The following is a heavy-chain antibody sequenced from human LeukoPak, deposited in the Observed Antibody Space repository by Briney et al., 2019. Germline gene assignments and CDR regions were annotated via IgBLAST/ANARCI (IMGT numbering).Heavy chain of an antibody. CDR3: ASASPITDSSGYYPDAFDI. J-gene: IGHJ3*02. CDR2: IYPGDSDT. CDR1: GYSVTSYW. D-gene: IGHD3-22*01. Sequence: GESLKISCKGSGYSVTSYWIGWVRQMPGKGLEWMGIIYPGDSDTRYSPSFQGQVTISADKSISTAYLQWSSLKASDTAMYYCASASPITDSSGYYPDAFDIWGQGTMVSVSS. V-gene: IGHV5-51*01.